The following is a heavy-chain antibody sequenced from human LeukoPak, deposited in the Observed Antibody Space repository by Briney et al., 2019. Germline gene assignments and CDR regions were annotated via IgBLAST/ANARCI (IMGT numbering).Heavy chain of an antibody. CDR1: GYIFTSYY. Sequence: ASVKVSCKASGYIFTSYYMHWVQQAPGQGLEWMGIINPSSGSTSYAQKSQDRVKMTRDTSRSTVYMELSSLRSGDTAVYYCARRAGDHYYFDYWGQGTLVTVSS. V-gene: IGHV1-46*01. J-gene: IGHJ4*02. CDR2: INPSSGST. CDR3: ARRAGDHYYFDY. D-gene: IGHD7-27*01.